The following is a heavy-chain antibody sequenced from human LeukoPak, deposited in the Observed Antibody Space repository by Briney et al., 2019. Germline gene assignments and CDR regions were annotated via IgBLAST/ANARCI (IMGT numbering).Heavy chain of an antibody. J-gene: IGHJ4*02. V-gene: IGHV4-59*01. D-gene: IGHD3-22*01. CDR2: IYYSGST. Sequence: SETLSLTFTVSGGSISSYYWSWIRQPPGKGLEWIGYIYYSGSTNYNPSLKSRVTISVDTSKNQFFLKVSSVTAADTAVYYCARDAPYSSGYYGPDWGQGTLVTVSS. CDR3: ARDAPYSSGYYGPD. CDR1: GGSISSYY.